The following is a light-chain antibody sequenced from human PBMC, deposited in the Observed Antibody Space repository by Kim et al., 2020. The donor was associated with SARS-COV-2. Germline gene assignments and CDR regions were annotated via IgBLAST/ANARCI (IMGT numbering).Light chain of an antibody. CDR2: AAS. CDR1: QNINSH. CDR3: QLTYISPFT. Sequence: DIQMTQSPSSLSASVGDRVTITCRTSQNINSHFNWYHQKPGRAPKLLIYAASTLQGGVPSRFSGSGSETDFTLTISSLQPEYFATYFCQLTYISPFTFGPGTKVDIK. V-gene: IGKV1-39*01. J-gene: IGKJ3*01.